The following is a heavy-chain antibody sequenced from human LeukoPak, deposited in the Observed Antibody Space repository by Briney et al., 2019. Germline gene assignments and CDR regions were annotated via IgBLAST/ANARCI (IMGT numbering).Heavy chain of an antibody. Sequence: SETLSLTCAVYGGSFSGYYWSWIRQPPGKGLEWIGEINHSGSTNYNPSLKSRVTISVDTSKNQFSLKLSSVTAADTAVYYCARLSRAVTMVQGALVPWDAFDIWGQGTMVTVSS. V-gene: IGHV4-34*01. CDR2: INHSGST. CDR1: GGSFSGYY. CDR3: ARLSRAVTMVQGALVPWDAFDI. J-gene: IGHJ3*02. D-gene: IGHD3-10*01.